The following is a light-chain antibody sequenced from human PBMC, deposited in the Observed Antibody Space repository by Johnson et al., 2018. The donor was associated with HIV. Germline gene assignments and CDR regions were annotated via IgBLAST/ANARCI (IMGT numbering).Light chain of an antibody. CDR2: ENN. V-gene: IGLV1-51*02. CDR3: ATWDSSLSAGRG. CDR1: SSNIGNNY. Sequence: QSVLTQPPSVSAAPGQKVTISCSGSSSNIGNNYVSWYQQLPGTAPKLLIYENNKRPSGIPDRFSGSKSGTSATLGITGLQTGDEADYYCATWDSSLSAGRGFVTGTKVTVL. J-gene: IGLJ1*01.